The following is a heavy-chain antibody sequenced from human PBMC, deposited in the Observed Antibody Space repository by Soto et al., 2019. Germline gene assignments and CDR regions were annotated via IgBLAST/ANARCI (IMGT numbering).Heavy chain of an antibody. CDR1: GGTFSSYT. CDR2: IIPILGIA. Sequence: QVQLVQSGAEVKKPGSSVKVSCKASGGTFSSYTISWVRQAPGQGLEWMGRIIPILGIANYAQKFQGRVTITADKSTSTAYMELSSLRSEDTAVYYCARAYGSGSYRGAFDIWGQGTMVTVSS. V-gene: IGHV1-69*02. D-gene: IGHD3-10*01. CDR3: ARAYGSGSYRGAFDI. J-gene: IGHJ3*02.